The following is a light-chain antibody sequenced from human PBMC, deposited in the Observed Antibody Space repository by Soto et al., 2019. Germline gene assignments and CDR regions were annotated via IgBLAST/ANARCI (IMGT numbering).Light chain of an antibody. CDR2: DTS. CDR1: QSVSSD. J-gene: IGKJ4*01. CDR3: QHYVNWPLT. V-gene: IGKV3-15*01. Sequence: EKVMTQSPAALSVSPGERATLSCRASQSVSSDLAWYQQKPGQAPRLLIYDTSTRATGVPARFSGSRSGAEFTLTISSLQSEDFAVYYCQHYVNWPLTFGGGTKVAIK.